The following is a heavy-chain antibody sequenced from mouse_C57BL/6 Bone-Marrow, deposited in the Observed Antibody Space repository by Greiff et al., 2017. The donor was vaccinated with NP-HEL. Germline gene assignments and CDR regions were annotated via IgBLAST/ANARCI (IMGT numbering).Heavy chain of an antibody. CDR2: IDPSDSYT. D-gene: IGHD2-5*01. CDR1: GYTFTSYW. J-gene: IGHJ4*01. Sequence: QVQLQQPGAELVMPGASVKLSCKASGYTFTSYWMHWVKQRPGQGLEWIGEIDPSDSYTNSNQKFKGKSTLTVDKSSSTAYMQLSSLTSEDSAVYYCARDYYSNYGRLIYYAMDYWGQGTSVTVSS. CDR3: ARDYYSNYGRLIYYAMDY. V-gene: IGHV1-69*01.